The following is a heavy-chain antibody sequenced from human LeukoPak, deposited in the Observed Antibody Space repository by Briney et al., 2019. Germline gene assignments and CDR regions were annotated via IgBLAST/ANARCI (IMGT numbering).Heavy chain of an antibody. V-gene: IGHV3-30-3*01. CDR1: GFTFSSYA. D-gene: IGHD5-18*01. J-gene: IGHJ4*02. Sequence: GRSLRLSCAASGFTFSSYAMHWVRQAPGKGLEWVAVISYDGSNKYYADSEKGRFTISRDNSKNTLYLQMNSLRAEDTAVYYCANRYGGYSYGWGQGTLVTVSS. CDR2: ISYDGSNK. CDR3: ANRYGGYSYG.